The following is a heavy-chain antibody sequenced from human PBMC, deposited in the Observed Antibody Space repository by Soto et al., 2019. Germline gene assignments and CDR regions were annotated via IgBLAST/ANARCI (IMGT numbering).Heavy chain of an antibody. Sequence: QVQLQASGPGLVKPSQTLSLTCTVSGGSISSGGYYWSWIRQHPGKGLEWIGYIYYSGSTYYNPSLKSRLTIALDTSKNQFSLKLSSVTAADTAVYYCARVTVANAMDVWGKGTTVTVSS. CDR3: ARVTVANAMDV. D-gene: IGHD4-4*01. CDR2: IYYSGST. J-gene: IGHJ6*03. V-gene: IGHV4-31*03. CDR1: GGSISSGGYY.